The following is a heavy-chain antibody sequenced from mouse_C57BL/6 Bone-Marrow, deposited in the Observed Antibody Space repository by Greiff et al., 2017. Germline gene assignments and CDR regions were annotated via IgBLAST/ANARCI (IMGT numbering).Heavy chain of an antibody. D-gene: IGHD1-1*01. J-gene: IGHJ3*01. CDR1: GYSITSGYY. Sequence: VQLQQSGPGLVKPSQSLSLTCSVTGYSITSGYYWNWIRQFPGNKLEWMGYISYDGSNNYNPSLKNRISITRDTSKNQFFLKLNSVTTEDTATXYCARSYYYGTWFAYWGQGTLVTVSA. CDR2: ISYDGSN. CDR3: ARSYYYGTWFAY. V-gene: IGHV3-6*01.